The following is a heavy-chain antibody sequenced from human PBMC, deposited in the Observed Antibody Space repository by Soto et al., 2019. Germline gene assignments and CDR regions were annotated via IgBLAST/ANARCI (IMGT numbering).Heavy chain of an antibody. D-gene: IGHD6-13*01. CDR3: ARDKGSSKAFGI. V-gene: IGHV3-30-3*01. J-gene: IGHJ3*02. Sequence: QVQLVESGGGVVQPGRSLRLSCAASGFTFSSYAMHWVRQAPGEGLEWVAVISYDGSNKYYADSVKGRFTISRDNSKNTLYLQMNSLRAEDTAVYYCARDKGSSKAFGIWGQGTMVTVSS. CDR1: GFTFSSYA. CDR2: ISYDGSNK.